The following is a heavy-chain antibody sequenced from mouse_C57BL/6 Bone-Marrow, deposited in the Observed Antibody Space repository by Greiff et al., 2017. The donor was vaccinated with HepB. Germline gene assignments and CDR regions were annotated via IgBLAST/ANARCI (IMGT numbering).Heavy chain of an antibody. Sequence: EVQLVESGGGLVKPGGSLKLSCAASGFTFSDYGMHWVRQAPEKGLEWVAYISSGSSTIYYADTLKGRFTISRDNAKNTRFLQMTSLRSEDTAMYYCAREYDGSSYPAYWGQGTLVTVSA. D-gene: IGHD1-1*01. CDR3: AREYDGSSYPAY. CDR1: GFTFSDYG. CDR2: ISSGSSTI. J-gene: IGHJ3*01. V-gene: IGHV5-17*01.